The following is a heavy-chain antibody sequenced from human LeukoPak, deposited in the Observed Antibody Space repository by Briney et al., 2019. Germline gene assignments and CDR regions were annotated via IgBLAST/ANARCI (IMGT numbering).Heavy chain of an antibody. CDR3: TRDFGELLFRPRGEIFDY. CDR1: GFTFGDYA. V-gene: IGHV3-49*04. J-gene: IGHJ4*02. CDR2: IRSKPYGGTT. D-gene: IGHD3-10*01. Sequence: PGGSLRLSCTASGFTFGDYAMSWVRQAPGKGLEWVGFIRSKPYGGTTEYAASVKGRFTISRDDSKSIAYLQMNSLKTEDTAVYYCTRDFGELLFRPRGEIFDYWDQGTLVTVSS.